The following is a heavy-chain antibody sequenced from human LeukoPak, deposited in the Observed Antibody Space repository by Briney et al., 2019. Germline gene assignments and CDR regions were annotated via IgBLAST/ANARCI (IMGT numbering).Heavy chain of an antibody. CDR3: ANYDSSGYPFDY. J-gene: IGHJ4*02. Sequence: GGSLRLSCTASGFTFSSYAMSWVRQAPGKGLEWVSAISGSGGSTYYADSVKGRFTISRDNSKNTLYLQMNSLRAEDTAVYYCANYDSSGYPFDYWGQGTLVTVSS. D-gene: IGHD3-22*01. CDR1: GFTFSSYA. CDR2: ISGSGGST. V-gene: IGHV3-23*01.